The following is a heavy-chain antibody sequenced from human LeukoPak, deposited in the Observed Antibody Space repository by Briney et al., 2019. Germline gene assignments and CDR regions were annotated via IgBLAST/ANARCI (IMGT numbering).Heavy chain of an antibody. D-gene: IGHD2-15*01. J-gene: IGHJ6*02. CDR3: ARGHGGLGGMDV. V-gene: IGHV4-34*01. CDR1: GGSFSGYD. Sequence: PSETLSLTCAVYGGSFSGYDWSWIRQPPGKGPEWIGEINHSGSTNYSPSLKSRVTISVDTSKNHFSLKVRSVTAADTAVYYCARGHGGLGGMDVWGQGTTVTVSS. CDR2: INHSGST.